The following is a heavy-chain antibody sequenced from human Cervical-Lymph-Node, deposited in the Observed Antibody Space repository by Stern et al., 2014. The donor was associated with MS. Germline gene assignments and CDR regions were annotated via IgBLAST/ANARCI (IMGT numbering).Heavy chain of an antibody. Sequence: QVQLVESGGEVKKPWSSVTVSCKTSGYTFPYQYLHCERHAPAHAPEWMRWPTPYNGNTNYAPTFQGRPTISRDTPISTAYMEVRRLRSDDTGIYYCARSVLYGDPYHMDVWGQGTTITVSS. CDR1: GYTFPYQY. V-gene: IGHV1-45*02. CDR2: PTPYNGNT. CDR3: ARSVLYGDPYHMDV. J-gene: IGHJ6*03. D-gene: IGHD4-17*01.